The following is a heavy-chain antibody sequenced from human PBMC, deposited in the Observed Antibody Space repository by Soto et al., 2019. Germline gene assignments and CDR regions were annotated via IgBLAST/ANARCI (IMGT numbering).Heavy chain of an antibody. V-gene: IGHV2-5*02. J-gene: IGHJ2*01. CDR2: IYWDDDK. Sequence: QITLKESGPELVKPTQTLTLTCTFSGFSLSTSGVAVGWIRQPPGKALEWRSLIYWDDDKRYSPSLKSRLTMTKDTSKNPVVLTMTTMDPVDTATYYCVHKERNNHNFYFDLWGRGTLVTVSS. D-gene: IGHD1-20*01. CDR3: VHKERNNHNFYFDL. CDR1: GFSLSTSGVA.